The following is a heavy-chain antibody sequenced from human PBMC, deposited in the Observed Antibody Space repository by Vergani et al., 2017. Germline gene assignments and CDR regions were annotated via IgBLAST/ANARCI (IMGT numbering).Heavy chain of an antibody. D-gene: IGHD6-6*01. CDR2: IYYSGST. V-gene: IGHV4-59*12. CDR1: GGSISSYY. Sequence: QVQLQESGPGLVKPSETLSLTCTVSGGSISSYYWSWIRQPPGKGLEWIGYIYYSGSTNYNPSLKSRVTISVDTSKNQFSLKLSSVTAADTAVYYCAREPDEYSSSPTFDIWGQGTMVTVSS. J-gene: IGHJ3*02. CDR3: AREPDEYSSSPTFDI.